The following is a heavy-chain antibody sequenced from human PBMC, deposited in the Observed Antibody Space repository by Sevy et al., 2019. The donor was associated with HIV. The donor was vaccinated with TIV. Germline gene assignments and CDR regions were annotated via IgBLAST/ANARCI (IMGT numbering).Heavy chain of an antibody. V-gene: IGHV3-15*01. CDR2: IRSKAGGGTT. Sequence: GGSLRLSCAASGFTFSNAWMSWVRQSPGKGLEWVGRIRSKAGGGTTDYATIVKGKFTISSDDSTNILYLQLNSLETEDTAVDYCTTDHRRDGIVVVPFEYWGQGTLVTVSS. J-gene: IGHJ4*02. D-gene: IGHD2-15*01. CDR3: TTDHRRDGIVVVPFEY. CDR1: GFTFSNAW.